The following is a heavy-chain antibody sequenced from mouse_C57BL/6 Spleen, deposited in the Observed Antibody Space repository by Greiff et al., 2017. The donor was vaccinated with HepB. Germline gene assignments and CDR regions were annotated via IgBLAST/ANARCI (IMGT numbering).Heavy chain of an antibody. CDR1: GFTFSSYA. J-gene: IGHJ3*01. D-gene: IGHD1-1*01. CDR2: LSSGGDYI. CDR3: TREDYGRPFAY. Sequence: EVKLVESGEGLVKPGGSLKLSCAVSGFTFSSYAMSWVRQTPEKRVEWVAYLSSGGDYIYYADTVKGRFTISRDNARNTLYLQMSSLKSEDTAMYYCTREDYGRPFAYWGQGTRVTVSA. V-gene: IGHV5-9-1*02.